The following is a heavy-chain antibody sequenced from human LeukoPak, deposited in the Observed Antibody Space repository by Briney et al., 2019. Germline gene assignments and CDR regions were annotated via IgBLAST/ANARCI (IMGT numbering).Heavy chain of an antibody. V-gene: IGHV1-18*01. Sequence: ASVKVSCKASVYTFTRSGTSWVRDAPGQGLGWMGWVCAYNGNTNNAQKLQGRVTMTTDTSTSTAYMELRSLRSDDTAVYYCARVQQERSGEPFDYWGQGTLVTVSS. D-gene: IGHD1-1*01. J-gene: IGHJ4*02. CDR3: ARVQQERSGEPFDY. CDR2: VCAYNGNT. CDR1: VYTFTRSG.